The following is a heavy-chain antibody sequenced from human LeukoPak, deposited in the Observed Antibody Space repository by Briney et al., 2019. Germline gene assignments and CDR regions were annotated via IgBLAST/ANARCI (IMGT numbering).Heavy chain of an antibody. CDR2: IKQDGSEK. CDR1: GFTFSSYW. D-gene: IGHD4-17*01. Sequence: GGSLRLSCAASGFTFSSYWMSWVRQAPGKGLEWVANIKQDGSEKYYVDSVKGRFTISGDNAKNSLYLQMNSLRAEDTAVYYCARDGVLPSTVTTFDYWGQGTLVTVSS. V-gene: IGHV3-7*01. J-gene: IGHJ4*02. CDR3: ARDGVLPSTVTTFDY.